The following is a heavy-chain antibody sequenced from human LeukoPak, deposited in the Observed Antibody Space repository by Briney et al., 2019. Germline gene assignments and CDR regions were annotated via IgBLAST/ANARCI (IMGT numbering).Heavy chain of an antibody. CDR3: ARRRASGFGELFDY. Sequence: PSETLSLTCTVSGGSISGHHWSWIRQAPGKGLEWIGNIFYSGSTNYNPSLESRVTMAVDTSRNQFSLKLNSVTAADTAVYYCARRRASGFGELFDYWGQGTLVTVSS. D-gene: IGHD3-10*01. V-gene: IGHV4-59*08. CDR2: IFYSGST. J-gene: IGHJ4*02. CDR1: GGSISGHH.